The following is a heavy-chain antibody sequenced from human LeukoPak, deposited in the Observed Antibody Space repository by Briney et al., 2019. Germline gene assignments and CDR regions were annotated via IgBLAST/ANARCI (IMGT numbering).Heavy chain of an antibody. D-gene: IGHD6-13*01. CDR2: ISSSSSYI. Sequence: PGGSLRLSCAASGFTFSSYTMNWVRQAPGKGLEWVSSISSSSSYIYYADSVKGRFTISRDNAKNSLYLQMNSLRAEDTAVYYCARDGSYSSSWPRDAFDIWGQGTMVTVSS. J-gene: IGHJ3*02. V-gene: IGHV3-21*01. CDR1: GFTFSSYT. CDR3: ARDGSYSSSWPRDAFDI.